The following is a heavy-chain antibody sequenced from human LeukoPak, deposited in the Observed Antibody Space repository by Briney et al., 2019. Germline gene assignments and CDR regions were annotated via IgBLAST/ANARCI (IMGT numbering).Heavy chain of an antibody. Sequence: PSETLSLTCTVSGGSISSSSYYWGWIRQPPGKGLEWIGSIYYSGSTYYNPSLKSRVTISVGTSKNQFSLKLSSVTAADTAVYYCARRVEQQLVRLGFHWFDPWGQGTLVTVSS. V-gene: IGHV4-39*01. D-gene: IGHD6-13*01. CDR2: IYYSGST. CDR1: GGSISSSSYY. J-gene: IGHJ5*02. CDR3: ARRVEQQLVRLGFHWFDP.